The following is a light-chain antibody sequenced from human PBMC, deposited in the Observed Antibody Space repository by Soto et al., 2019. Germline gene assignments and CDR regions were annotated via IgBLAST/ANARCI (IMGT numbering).Light chain of an antibody. V-gene: IGKV1-6*01. CDR3: QQYDNLLALT. CDR1: QGIGNA. Sequence: AIQMTQSPSSLSASVGDRVTISCRASQGIGNALGWYQQKPGKPPKVLIYKASTLKSGVPSRFSGSGSGTEFTLTISSLQPDDFATYYCQQYDNLLALTFGGGTKVDIK. CDR2: KAS. J-gene: IGKJ4*01.